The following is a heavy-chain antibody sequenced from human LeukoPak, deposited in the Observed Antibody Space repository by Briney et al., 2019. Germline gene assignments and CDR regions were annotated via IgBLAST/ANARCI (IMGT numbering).Heavy chain of an antibody. Sequence: ASVKVSCKASGYTFTSYYMHWVRQAPGQGLEWMGWINPNSGGTNYAQKFQGRVTMTRDTSISTAYMELSRLRSDDTAVYYCARKFVDPNGMDVWGQGTTVTVSS. CDR3: ARKFVDPNGMDV. CDR1: GYTFTSYY. J-gene: IGHJ6*02. V-gene: IGHV1-2*02. CDR2: INPNSGGT. D-gene: IGHD3-10*01.